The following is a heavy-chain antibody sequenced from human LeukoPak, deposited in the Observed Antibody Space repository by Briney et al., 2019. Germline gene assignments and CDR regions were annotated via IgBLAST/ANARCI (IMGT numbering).Heavy chain of an antibody. V-gene: IGHV4-4*02. CDR2: IYHSGST. D-gene: IGHD1-1*01. J-gene: IGHJ3*02. CDR3: ARGRFGNPLQLEPRRPFDM. CDR1: GGSISSSNW. Sequence: SETLSLTCAVSGGSISSSNWWSWVRQPPGKGLEWIGEIYHSGSTNYNPSLKSRVTISVDKSKNQFSLKLSSVTAADSAVFYCARGRFGNPLQLEPRRPFDMWGQGTMVAISS.